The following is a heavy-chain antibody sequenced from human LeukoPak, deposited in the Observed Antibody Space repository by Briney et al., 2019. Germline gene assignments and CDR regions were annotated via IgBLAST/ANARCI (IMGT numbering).Heavy chain of an antibody. J-gene: IGHJ4*02. CDR1: GGSISSYY. Sequence: SETLSLTCTVSGGSISSYYWSCIRQPPGKGLEWIGYIYYSGSTNYNPTLKSRVTISVDTSKNQFSLKLSSVTAADTAVYYCATSNPITMTPFDYWGQGTLVTVSS. CDR3: ATSNPITMTPFDY. CDR2: IYYSGST. V-gene: IGHV4-59*01. D-gene: IGHD3-22*01.